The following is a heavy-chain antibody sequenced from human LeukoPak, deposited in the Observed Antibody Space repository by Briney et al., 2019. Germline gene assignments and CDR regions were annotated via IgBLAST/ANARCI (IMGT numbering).Heavy chain of an antibody. V-gene: IGHV4-61*02. J-gene: IGHJ4*02. D-gene: IGHD6-13*01. CDR1: GGSISSGSYY. CDR2: IYTSGST. CDR3: ARDSSSWFSFDY. Sequence: SQTLSLTCTVSGGSISSGSYYWSWIRQPAGKGLEWIGRIYTSGSTNYNPSLKSRVTMSVDTSKNQFSLKLSSVTAADTAVYYCARDSSSWFSFDYWGQGTLVTVSS.